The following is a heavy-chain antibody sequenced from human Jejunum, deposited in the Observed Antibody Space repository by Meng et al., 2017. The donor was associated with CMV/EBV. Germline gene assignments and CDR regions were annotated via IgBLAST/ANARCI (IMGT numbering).Heavy chain of an antibody. Sequence: QVQLQESGPGLVKPSQTLSLTCTVSGGSISGGDYYWSWIRQPPGKSLEWIVYIHDTGSTYYNPSLTSRVDISVGTSNNQFSLTLTSVTAADTAVYFCARGSIFVSFDSWGQGTLVTVSS. CDR1: GGSISGGDYY. CDR3: ARGSIFVSFDS. V-gene: IGHV4-30-4*01. D-gene: IGHD3-3*01. J-gene: IGHJ4*02. CDR2: IHDTGST.